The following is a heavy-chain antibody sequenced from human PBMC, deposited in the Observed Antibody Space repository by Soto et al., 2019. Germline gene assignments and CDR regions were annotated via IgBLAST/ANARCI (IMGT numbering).Heavy chain of an antibody. D-gene: IGHD3-3*01. V-gene: IGHV3-30*18. CDR3: AKDRSRYYDFWSGSSESYFDY. CDR2: ISYDGSNK. Sequence: QVQLVESGGGVVQPGRSLRLSCAASGFTFSSYGMHWVRQAPGKGLEWVAVISYDGSNKYYADSVKGRFTISRDNSKNTLYLQMNSLRAEDTAEYYCAKDRSRYYDFWSGSSESYFDYWGQGTLVTVSS. CDR1: GFTFSSYG. J-gene: IGHJ4*02.